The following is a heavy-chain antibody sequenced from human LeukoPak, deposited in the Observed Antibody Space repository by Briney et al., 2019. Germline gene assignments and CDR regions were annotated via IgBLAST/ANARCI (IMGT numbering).Heavy chain of an antibody. V-gene: IGHV3-64*01. D-gene: IGHD4-17*01. CDR1: GFTFNNYA. J-gene: IGHJ6*02. CDR3: AKAWYGDEYYYYYGMDV. Sequence: PGGSLRLSCAASGFTFNNYAMHWVRQAPGKGLEHVSAISGNGGDTHYSRSVKGRFTISRGNSKNTLYLQMGSLTVEDMAVYYCAKAWYGDEYYYYYGMDVWGQGTTVTVSS. CDR2: ISGNGGDT.